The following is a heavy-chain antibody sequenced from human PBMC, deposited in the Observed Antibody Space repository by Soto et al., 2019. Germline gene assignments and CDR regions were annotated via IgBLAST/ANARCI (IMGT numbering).Heavy chain of an antibody. V-gene: IGHV3-33*01. CDR1: GFTFSAYG. J-gene: IGHJ4*02. CDR2: IWYDGSNI. CDR3: ARISLDALLASYYIDY. D-gene: IGHD3-10*01. Sequence: GGSLRLSCAASGFTFSAYGMHWVRQAPVKGLEWVAVIWYDGSNIYYGDSVKGRFTISRDNSKNTLYLQMNSLRAEDTAVYYCARISLDALLASYYIDYWGQGTLVTVSS.